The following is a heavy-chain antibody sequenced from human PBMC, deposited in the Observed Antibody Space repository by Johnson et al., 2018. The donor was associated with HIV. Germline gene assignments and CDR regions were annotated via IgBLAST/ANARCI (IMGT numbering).Heavy chain of an antibody. CDR2: ISWNRGSI. D-gene: IGHD1-7*01. CDR1: GFTFDDYA. Sequence: VQLVESGGGLVKPGRSLRLSCAASGFTFDDYAMHWVRQAPGKGLEWVSGISWNRGSIGYADSVKGRFTISRDNSKNTMYLQMNSLRAEDTAVYYCARDWNNWNYGVPDAFDIWGQGTMVTVSS. CDR3: ARDWNNWNYGVPDAFDI. J-gene: IGHJ3*02. V-gene: IGHV3-9*01.